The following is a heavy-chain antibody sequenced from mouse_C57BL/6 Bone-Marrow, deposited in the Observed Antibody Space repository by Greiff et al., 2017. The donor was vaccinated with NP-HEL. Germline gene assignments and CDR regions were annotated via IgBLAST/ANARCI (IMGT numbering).Heavy chain of an antibody. J-gene: IGHJ4*01. CDR3: ALYYDYLYYAMDY. CDR2: INPNNGGT. Sequence: VQLQQSGPELVKPGASVKISCKASGYTFTDYYMNWVKQSHGKSLEWIGDINPNNGGTSYNQKFKGKATLTVDKSSSTAYMELRSLTSEDSAVYYCALYYDYLYYAMDYWGQGTSVTVSS. CDR1: GYTFTDYY. D-gene: IGHD2-4*01. V-gene: IGHV1-26*01.